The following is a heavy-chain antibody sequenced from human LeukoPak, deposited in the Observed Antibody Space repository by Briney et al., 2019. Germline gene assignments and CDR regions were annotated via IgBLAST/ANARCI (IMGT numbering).Heavy chain of an antibody. J-gene: IGHJ3*02. V-gene: IGHV3-7*01. CDR3: ARDRGYDSSGYSAFDI. Sequence: GGSLRLSCAASGFSLSNNWMTWVRQAPGKGLEWVANIDRGGNSLFYADSVRGRFTIPRDNVKNSLYLQMNSLRAEDTAVYYCARDRGYDSSGYSAFDIWGQGTMVTVSS. D-gene: IGHD3-22*01. CDR1: GFSLSNNW. CDR2: IDRGGNSL.